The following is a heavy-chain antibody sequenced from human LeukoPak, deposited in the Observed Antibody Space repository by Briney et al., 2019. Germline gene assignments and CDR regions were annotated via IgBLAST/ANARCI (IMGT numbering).Heavy chain of an antibody. CDR2: ISSTSIYT. CDR1: GFAFRDYY. CDR3: AREDGYSSSWYSDY. Sequence: GGSLRLSCAASGFAFRDYYMSWIRQAPAKGLEWVSDISSTSIYTNYADSVKGRFTISRDNAKNSLYLQMNSLRAEDTAVYYCAREDGYSSSWYSDYWGQGTLVTVSS. J-gene: IGHJ4*02. V-gene: IGHV3-11*05. D-gene: IGHD6-13*01.